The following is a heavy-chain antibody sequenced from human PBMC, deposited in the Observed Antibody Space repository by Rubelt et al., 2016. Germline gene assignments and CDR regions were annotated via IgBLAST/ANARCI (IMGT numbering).Heavy chain of an antibody. D-gene: IGHD2-15*01. V-gene: IGHV3-23*01. CDR1: GFTFNSYA. J-gene: IGHJ3*02. CDR3: ARWDGGSPQDAFDI. Sequence: EVQLLESGGGLVQPGGSLRVSCAASGFTFNSYAMAWVRQAPGKGLEWVSALSGSGATTYYAGSVKGRFTISRDNAKNSLFLQMNSLRAEDTAVYYCARWDGGSPQDAFDIWGQGTMVTVSS. CDR2: LSGSGATT.